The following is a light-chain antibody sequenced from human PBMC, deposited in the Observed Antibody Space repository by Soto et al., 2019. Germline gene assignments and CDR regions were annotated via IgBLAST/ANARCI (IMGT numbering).Light chain of an antibody. Sequence: DIQMTQSPSSVSASVGDRVTISCRASEDINSRLAWYQQKPGNAPKLLIYAAFILQSGVPSRFRGYGSGTDFTLSISSLQPEEFATYYCQQADSFPITFGQGTRLEIK. CDR1: EDINSR. CDR3: QQADSFPIT. CDR2: AAF. V-gene: IGKV1-12*01. J-gene: IGKJ5*01.